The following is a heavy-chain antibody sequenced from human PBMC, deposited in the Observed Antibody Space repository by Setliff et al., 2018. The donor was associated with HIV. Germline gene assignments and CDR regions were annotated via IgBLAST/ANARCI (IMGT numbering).Heavy chain of an antibody. Sequence: SETLSLSCAASGFAFDNYCMTWVRQPPGKGLEWIGSIYYRGSTNYNPSLKSRVTMSADESKNQFSLKLNSVTAADTAVYFCARRAVQDASITSSNWFDPWGHGTLVTVSS. J-gene: IGHJ5*02. D-gene: IGHD2-2*01. CDR1: GFAFDNYC. V-gene: IGHV4-59*08. CDR3: ARRAVQDASITSSNWFDP. CDR2: IYYRGST.